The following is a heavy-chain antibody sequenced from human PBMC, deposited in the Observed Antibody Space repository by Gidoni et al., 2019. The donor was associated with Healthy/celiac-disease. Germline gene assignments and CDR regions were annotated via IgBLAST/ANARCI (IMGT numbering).Heavy chain of an antibody. Sequence: EVQLVESGGGLVQPGRSLRLSCTASGFTFGDYAMSWFRQAPGKGREWVGFIRSKAYGGTTEYAASVKGRFTISRDDSKSIAYLQMNSLKTEDTAVYYCTRVARSSSIIYYFDYWGQGTLVTVSS. D-gene: IGHD6-13*01. CDR1: GFTFGDYA. J-gene: IGHJ4*02. V-gene: IGHV3-49*03. CDR3: TRVARSSSIIYYFDY. CDR2: IRSKAYGGTT.